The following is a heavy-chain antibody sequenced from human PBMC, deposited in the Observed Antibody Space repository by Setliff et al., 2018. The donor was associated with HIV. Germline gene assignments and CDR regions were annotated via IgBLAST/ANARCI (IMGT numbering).Heavy chain of an antibody. CDR2: ISGSGGST. J-gene: IGHJ3*02. Sequence: LRLSCAASGFTFSSYAMSWVRQAPGKGLEWVSSISGSGGSTYYADSVTGRFTISRDNSKNTLYLQMNSLRAEDTAVYYCAKGGQGITIFGVVILAFDIWGQGTMVTVS. CDR1: GFTFSSYA. D-gene: IGHD3-3*01. CDR3: AKGGQGITIFGVVILAFDI. V-gene: IGHV3-23*01.